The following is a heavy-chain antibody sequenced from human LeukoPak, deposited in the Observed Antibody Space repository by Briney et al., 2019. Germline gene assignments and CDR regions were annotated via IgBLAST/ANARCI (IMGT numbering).Heavy chain of an antibody. CDR3: ARGGDSTVTRYYFDY. V-gene: IGHV3-33*01. J-gene: IGHJ4*02. CDR1: GFTFSSYG. D-gene: IGHD4-17*01. Sequence: SGGSLRLSCAASGFTFSSYGMHWVRQAPGKGLEWVAVIWYDGSNKYYADSVKGRFTISRDNSKNTLYLQMNSLRAEDTAVYYCARGGDSTVTRYYFDYWGQGTLVTVSS. CDR2: IWYDGSNK.